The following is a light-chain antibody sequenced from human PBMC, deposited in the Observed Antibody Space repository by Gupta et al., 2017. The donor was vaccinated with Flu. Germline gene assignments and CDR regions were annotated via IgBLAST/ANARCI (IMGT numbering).Light chain of an antibody. Sequence: TLSLSPGERATLSCRASQSVSSSYLAWYQQKPGQAPRLLIYGASSRATGIPDRFSGSGSGTDFTLTISRLEPKDFAVYYCQQYGSSPLYTFGQGTKLEIK. J-gene: IGKJ2*01. V-gene: IGKV3-20*01. CDR3: QQYGSSPLYT. CDR2: GAS. CDR1: QSVSSSY.